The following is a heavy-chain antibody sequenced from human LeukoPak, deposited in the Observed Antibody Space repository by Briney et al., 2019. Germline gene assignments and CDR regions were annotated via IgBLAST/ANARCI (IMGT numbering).Heavy chain of an antibody. Sequence: GGSLRLSCAASGFTFSSYAMHWVRQAPGKGLEYVSAISSNGGSTYYANSVKGRFTISRDNSENTLYLQMGSLRAEDMAVYYCAREGNWNYRYFDYWGQGTLVTVSS. CDR3: AREGNWNYRYFDY. J-gene: IGHJ4*02. CDR2: ISSNGGST. D-gene: IGHD1-7*01. V-gene: IGHV3-64*01. CDR1: GFTFSSYA.